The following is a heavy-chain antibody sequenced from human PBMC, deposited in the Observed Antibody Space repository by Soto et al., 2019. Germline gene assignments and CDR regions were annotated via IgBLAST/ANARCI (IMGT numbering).Heavy chain of an antibody. Sequence: GGSLRLSCAASGFTVSSKYMSWVRQAPGKGLEWVSLIQSGGPTYYADSVKGRFTISRDTSENTLHLQMDSLRAEDTAVYYCARDDVLCYGGRCYRVPLHVWCKGTTVTVSS. V-gene: IGHV3-66*01. CDR1: GFTVSSKY. CDR3: ARDDVLCYGGRCYRVPLHV. J-gene: IGHJ6*04. D-gene: IGHD2-15*01. CDR2: IQSGGPT.